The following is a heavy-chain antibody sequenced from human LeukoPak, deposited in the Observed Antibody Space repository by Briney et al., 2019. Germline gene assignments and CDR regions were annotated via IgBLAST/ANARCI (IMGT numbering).Heavy chain of an antibody. Sequence: GGSLRLSCAASGFTFSNTWMHWVRQAPGKGLVWVSRIHSDGISTTYADSVKGRFTISRDNAKNTLYLQMNSLRAEDTAVYYCARGTYYYDSSGYYYWGQGTLVTVSS. V-gene: IGHV3-74*03. CDR3: ARGTYYYDSSGYYY. D-gene: IGHD3-22*01. CDR2: IHSDGIST. J-gene: IGHJ4*02. CDR1: GFTFSNTW.